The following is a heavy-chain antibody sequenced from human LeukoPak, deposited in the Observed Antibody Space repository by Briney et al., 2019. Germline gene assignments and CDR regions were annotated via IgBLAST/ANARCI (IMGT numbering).Heavy chain of an antibody. J-gene: IGHJ5*02. CDR3: ARESSGWPYNWFDP. D-gene: IGHD6-19*01. Sequence: SQTLSLTCAISGESVSSASAAWYWIRQSPSRGLEWLGRTYYRSKWYYHYATSVESRIAVNPDTSKNQFSLKLSSVTAADTAVYYCARESSGWPYNWFDPWGQGTLVTVSS. V-gene: IGHV6-1*01. CDR1: GESVSSASAA. CDR2: TYYRSKWYY.